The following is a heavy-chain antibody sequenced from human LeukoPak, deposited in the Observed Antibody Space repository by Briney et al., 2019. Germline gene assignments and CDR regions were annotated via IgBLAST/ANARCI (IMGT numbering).Heavy chain of an antibody. CDR3: ARDGWPELERSRRKAFDI. J-gene: IGHJ3*02. D-gene: IGHD1-1*01. CDR1: GYTFTSYG. CDR2: ISAYNGNT. Sequence: ASVKVSCKASGYTFTSYGISWVRQAPGQGLEWMGWISAYNGNTNYAQKLQGRVTMTTDTSTSTAYMELRSLRSDDTAVYYCARDGWPELERSRRKAFDIWGQGTMVTVSS. V-gene: IGHV1-18*01.